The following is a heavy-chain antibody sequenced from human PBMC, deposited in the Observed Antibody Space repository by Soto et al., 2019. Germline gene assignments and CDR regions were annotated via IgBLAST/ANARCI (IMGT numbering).Heavy chain of an antibody. J-gene: IGHJ6*04. CDR3: ARDRGPYYYYGMDV. Sequence: ASVKVSCKASGGTFSSYAISWVRQAPGQGLEWMGGIIPIFGTANYAQKFQGRVTITADESTSTAYMELSSLRSEDTAVYYCARDRGPYYYYGMDVWGKGTTVTVSS. V-gene: IGHV1-69*13. D-gene: IGHD3-10*01. CDR1: GGTFSSYA. CDR2: IIPIFGTA.